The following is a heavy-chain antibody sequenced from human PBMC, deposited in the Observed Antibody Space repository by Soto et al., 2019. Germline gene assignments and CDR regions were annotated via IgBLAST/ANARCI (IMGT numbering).Heavy chain of an antibody. J-gene: IGHJ4*02. Sequence: LRLSCAASGFTFNTYGMTWVRQAPGKGLEWVSTVSGSGGGTYYADSVKGRFTISRVNSKNTMYLQMSNLRAEDTAVYFCARIGPYCGGDCYPDFDFWGLGTPVTVSS. V-gene: IGHV3-23*01. D-gene: IGHD2-21*02. CDR3: ARIGPYCGGDCYPDFDF. CDR2: VSGSGGGT. CDR1: GFTFNTYG.